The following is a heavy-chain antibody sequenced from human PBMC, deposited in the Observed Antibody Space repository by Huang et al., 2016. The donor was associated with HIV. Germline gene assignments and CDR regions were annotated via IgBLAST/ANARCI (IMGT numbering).Heavy chain of an antibody. J-gene: IGHJ3*01. V-gene: IGHV1-8*01. Sequence: QIQLAQSGAEVKKPGASVKVSCKASGYTFTNYDINWVRQASGQGREWMGWRNPKSGNVGYTKKFQGRVAILRNSSINTSYLEVTSLTSEDTAVYYCARGFGINYNHEAFDVWGQGTMVTVSS. CDR1: GYTFTNYD. CDR2: RNPKSGNV. D-gene: IGHD3-10*01. CDR3: ARGFGINYNHEAFDV.